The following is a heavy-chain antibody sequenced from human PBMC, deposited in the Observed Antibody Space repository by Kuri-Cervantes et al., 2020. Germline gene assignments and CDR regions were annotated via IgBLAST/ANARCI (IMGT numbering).Heavy chain of an antibody. V-gene: IGHV4-38-2*01. CDR1: GYSISSGYY. CDR3: ARAPQDYYNFWSGAPRYFDL. CDR2: INHSGST. J-gene: IGHJ2*01. D-gene: IGHD3-3*01. Sequence: GSLRLSCAVSGYSISSGYYWGWIRQPPGKGLEWIGEINHSGSTNYNPSLKSRVTISVDTSKNQFSLKLSSVTAADTAVYYCARAPQDYYNFWSGAPRYFDLWGRGSPVTVSS.